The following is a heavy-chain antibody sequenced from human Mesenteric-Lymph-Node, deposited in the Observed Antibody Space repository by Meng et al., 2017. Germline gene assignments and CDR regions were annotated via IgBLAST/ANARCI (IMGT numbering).Heavy chain of an antibody. V-gene: IGHV3-74*01. CDR1: GSTPSTYW. CDR2: INSDGSDI. CDR3: ARVCYYDSSNYYTYFQH. J-gene: IGHJ1*01. Sequence: GEFLKSSCAASGSTPSTYWRHWVRQTPEKGLVWVSRINSDGSDISYADSVKGRFTISRDNAKNTLYLQMNSLRAEDTAVYYCARVCYYDSSNYYTYFQHWGQGTLVTVSS. D-gene: IGHD3-22*01.